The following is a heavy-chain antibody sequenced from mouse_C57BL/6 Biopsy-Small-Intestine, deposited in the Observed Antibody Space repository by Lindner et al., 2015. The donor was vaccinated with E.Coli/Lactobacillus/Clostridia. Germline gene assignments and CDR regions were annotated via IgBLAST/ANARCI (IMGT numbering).Heavy chain of an antibody. CDR2: IYPYNGIS. V-gene: IGHV1-31*01. D-gene: IGHD3-2*02. CDR3: ARSEGSSGFLDY. J-gene: IGHJ2*01. Sequence: VQLQESGPELVKPGASVKMSCKASGYIFTDYYMHWVKQSHGNILDWIGYIYPYNGISSQNHKFKGKATLTVDKSSRTAYMELRSLTFEDSAVYYCARSEGSSGFLDYWGQGTTLTVSS. CDR1: GYIFTDYY.